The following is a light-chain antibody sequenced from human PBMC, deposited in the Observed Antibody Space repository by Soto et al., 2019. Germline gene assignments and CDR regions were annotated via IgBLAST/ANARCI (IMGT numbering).Light chain of an antibody. CDR1: SGDIGSYNR. V-gene: IGLV2-11*01. CDR2: EVT. J-gene: IGLJ1*01. CDR3: CSYAGRYTYV. Sequence: QSSLTQPASVSGSPGQSITISCAGTSGDIGSYNRVSWYQQHPGKAPKLIIYEVTDRPSGVPDRFSGSKSGNTASLTISGLQTEDEADYYCCSYAGRYTYVFGTGTKVTVL.